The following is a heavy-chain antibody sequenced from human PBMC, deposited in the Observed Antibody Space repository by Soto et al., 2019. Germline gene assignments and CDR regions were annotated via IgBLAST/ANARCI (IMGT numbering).Heavy chain of an antibody. Sequence: QVQLVQSGAEVKKPGASVRVSCKTSGYTFINYGITWVRQAPGQGLEWMGWLSAYNGDTSSSEKLQDRFTMTTETSTNTVYMDLRSLTSDDKAVYYCARWSAIVGGAEALDVWGQGTMVIVSS. CDR3: ARWSAIVGGAEALDV. CDR2: LSAYNGDT. J-gene: IGHJ3*01. CDR1: GYTFINYG. D-gene: IGHD1-26*01. V-gene: IGHV1-18*01.